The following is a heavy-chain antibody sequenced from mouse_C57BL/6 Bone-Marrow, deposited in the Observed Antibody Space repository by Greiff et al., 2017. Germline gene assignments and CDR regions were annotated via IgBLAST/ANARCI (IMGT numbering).Heavy chain of an antibody. CDR3: ASLGGFAY. J-gene: IGHJ3*01. Sequence: EVNVVESGGGLVKPGGSLKLSCAASGFTFSSYAMSWVRQTPEKRLEWVATISDGGSYTYYPANVKGRFTISRDNAKNNLYLQMSHRKSEDTAMYYCASLGGFAYWGQGTLVTVSA. CDR2: ISDGGSYT. V-gene: IGHV5-4*03. CDR1: GFTFSSYA. D-gene: IGHD4-1*01.